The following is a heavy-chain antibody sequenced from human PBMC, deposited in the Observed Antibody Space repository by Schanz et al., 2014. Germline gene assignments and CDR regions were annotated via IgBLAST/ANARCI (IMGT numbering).Heavy chain of an antibody. Sequence: QVQLQESGPRLVKPSQTLSLTCTVSGGSISSGAYSWSWIRQPPGKRPEWIGYIYSSGSTYYNPSLKSRVSMSKDTSKNKFSRKLSSVTAADTAVYYCARDRGMTTSDYYYGMDVWGQGTTVTVSS. D-gene: IGHD4-17*01. CDR2: IYSSGST. CDR1: GGSISSGAYS. CDR3: ARDRGMTTSDYYYGMDV. J-gene: IGHJ6*02. V-gene: IGHV4-30-4*07.